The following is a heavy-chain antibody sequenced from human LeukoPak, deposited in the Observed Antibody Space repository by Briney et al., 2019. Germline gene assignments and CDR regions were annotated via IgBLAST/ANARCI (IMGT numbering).Heavy chain of an antibody. CDR1: GVSINTYY. CDR2: IYISGST. Sequence: SSETLSLTCTVSGVSINTYYWSWIRQPAGKGLEWIGRIYISGSTNYNPSLKSRVTMSLDTSKNQLSLKLGSVTAADTAVYYCASLYYDSGGYSRDYWGQGTLVTVSS. D-gene: IGHD3-22*01. CDR3: ASLYYDSGGYSRDY. V-gene: IGHV4-4*07. J-gene: IGHJ4*02.